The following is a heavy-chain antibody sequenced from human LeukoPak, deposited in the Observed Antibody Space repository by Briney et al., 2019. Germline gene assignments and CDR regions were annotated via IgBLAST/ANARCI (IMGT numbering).Heavy chain of an antibody. V-gene: IGHV1-2*02. CDR2: IIPKSGGT. CDR1: GYSFSGNY. Sequence: ASVKVSCKASGYSFSGNYLHWVRRAPGQGLEWMGWIIPKSGGTIYAQKFQGRVTMTRDTSISTAYMELSRLRSDDTAVYYCARSRRVLDWFDPWGQGTLVTVSS. CDR3: ARSRRVLDWFDP. J-gene: IGHJ5*02.